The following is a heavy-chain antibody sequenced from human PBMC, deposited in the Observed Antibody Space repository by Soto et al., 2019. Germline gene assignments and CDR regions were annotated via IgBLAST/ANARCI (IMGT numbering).Heavy chain of an antibody. Sequence: QLHLVQSGAVVKKPGASVTVSCSASGYPVTAYYMHWVRQAPGRGLEWMGGINPATGAAKYTQTFQGRVTMTGATSTSTVFMDLGGLTSADTAVFYWAGGGGVGVAGSAAFDMWGQGTLVTVSS. CDR1: GYPVTAYY. D-gene: IGHD3-3*01. V-gene: IGHV1-2*02. CDR2: INPATGAA. CDR3: AGGGGVGVAGSAAFDM. J-gene: IGHJ3*02.